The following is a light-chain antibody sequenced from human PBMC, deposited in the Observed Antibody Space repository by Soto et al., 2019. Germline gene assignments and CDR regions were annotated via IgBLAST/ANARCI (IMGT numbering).Light chain of an antibody. V-gene: IGKV3-15*01. J-gene: IGKJ1*01. CDR1: QNIYYN. Sequence: ILMTQSPATVSVSPGESATLSCRASQNIYYNVAWYQHRPGQAPRLLIYRASTRAPGVPARFSGSGSGTEFNLTISSLQHEDFTVYSCLQYHNLWAFGQGTKVEI. CDR3: LQYHNLWA. CDR2: RAS.